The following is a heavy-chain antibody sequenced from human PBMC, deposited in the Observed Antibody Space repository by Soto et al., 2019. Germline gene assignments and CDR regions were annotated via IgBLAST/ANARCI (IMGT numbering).Heavy chain of an antibody. Sequence: QVQLVQSGAEVKKPGASVKVSCKASGYTFTSYGISWGRQAPGQGLEWMGWISAYNGNTNYAQKLQGRVTMNTDTSTSTAYMELRSLRSDDTAVYYCAGDKVAVTSSLFNWFGPWGQGTLVTVSS. CDR2: ISAYNGNT. CDR3: AGDKVAVTSSLFNWFGP. V-gene: IGHV1-18*01. CDR1: GYTFTSYG. J-gene: IGHJ5*02. D-gene: IGHD4-17*01.